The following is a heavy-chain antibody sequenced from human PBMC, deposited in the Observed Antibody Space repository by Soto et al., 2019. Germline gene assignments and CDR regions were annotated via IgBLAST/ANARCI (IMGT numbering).Heavy chain of an antibody. D-gene: IGHD3-10*01. Sequence: QVQLVQSGAELKKPGASVKVSCKASGYTFSNYDMNWVRQATGQVRDWIGCLDHNNGDTGHAQKIQGRGTLTTDISTATAYMELTSLRSEDTAIYYCAKVSRKGSAIDFDYWGQGTMITVSS. CDR1: GYTFSNYD. CDR2: LDHNNGDT. V-gene: IGHV1-8*01. J-gene: IGHJ4*02. CDR3: AKVSRKGSAIDFDY.